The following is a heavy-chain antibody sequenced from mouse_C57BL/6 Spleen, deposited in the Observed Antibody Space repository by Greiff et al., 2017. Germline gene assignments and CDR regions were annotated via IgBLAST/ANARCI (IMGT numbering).Heavy chain of an antibody. CDR2: INYDGSST. Sequence: VESEGGLVQPGSSMKLSCTASGFTFNDYYMAWVRQVPEKGLEWVANINYDGSSTYYLDSLKSRFIISRDNAKNILYLQMSSLKSEDTATYYCARDRSNYRYFDVWGTGTTVTVSS. CDR1: GFTFNDYY. V-gene: IGHV5-16*01. CDR3: ARDRSNYRYFDV. D-gene: IGHD2-5*01. J-gene: IGHJ1*03.